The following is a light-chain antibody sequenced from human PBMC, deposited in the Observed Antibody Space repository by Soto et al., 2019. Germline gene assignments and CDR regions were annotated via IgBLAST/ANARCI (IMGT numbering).Light chain of an antibody. CDR2: AAS. J-gene: IGKJ5*01. Sequence: AIRMTQSPSSFSASTGDRFTITCRASQGISSYLAWYQQKPGKAPKLLIYAASNLQSGVPSRFSGSGSGTDFTLTISCLQSEDFATYYCQQSYSYPGSTVGPGTRLDIK. V-gene: IGKV1-8*01. CDR3: QQSYSYPGST. CDR1: QGISSY.